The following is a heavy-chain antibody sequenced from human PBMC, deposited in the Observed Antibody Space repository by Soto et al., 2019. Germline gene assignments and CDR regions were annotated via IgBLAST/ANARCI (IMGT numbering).Heavy chain of an antibody. V-gene: IGHV3-9*01. Sequence: GGSLRLSCAASGFTFDRYSMNWVRQTPGKGLEWVSGISWNSGSIGYADSVKGRFTISGDNAKNSLYLQMNSLRAEDTALYYCAKDAITMVRGVISYYGMDVWGQGTTVTVSS. CDR3: AKDAITMVRGVISYYGMDV. CDR1: GFTFDRYS. D-gene: IGHD3-10*01. J-gene: IGHJ6*02. CDR2: ISWNSGSI.